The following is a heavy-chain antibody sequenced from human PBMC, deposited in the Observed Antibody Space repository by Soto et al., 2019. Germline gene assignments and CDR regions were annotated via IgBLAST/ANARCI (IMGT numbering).Heavy chain of an antibody. CDR2: IYTSGST. D-gene: IGHD2-8*01. V-gene: IGHV4-4*07. CDR1: GGSISSYY. CDR3: AGDRYCTNGVCLEGVYY. Sequence: SETLSLTCTVSGGSISSYYWSWIRQPAGKGLEWIGRIYTSGSTNYNPSLKSRVTMSVDTSKNQFSLKLSSVTAADTAVYYCAGDRYCTNGVCLEGVYYWGQGTLVTVSS. J-gene: IGHJ4*02.